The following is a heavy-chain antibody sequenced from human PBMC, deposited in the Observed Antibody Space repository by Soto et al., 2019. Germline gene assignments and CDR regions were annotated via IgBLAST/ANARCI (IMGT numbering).Heavy chain of an antibody. V-gene: IGHV3-23*01. D-gene: IGHD3-22*01. CDR3: AHKTDGVVVITFYFDY. Sequence: EVQLLESGGGLVHPGGSLSLSCAASGFTFSSYAMSWVRQAPGKGLEWVSAISGSGGSTSYADSVKGRFTISRDNAKSTPNLQMSSLRDEDTAVYYGAHKTDGVVVITFYFDYWVQGTLVTVSS. CDR2: ISGSGGST. CDR1: GFTFSSYA. J-gene: IGHJ4*02.